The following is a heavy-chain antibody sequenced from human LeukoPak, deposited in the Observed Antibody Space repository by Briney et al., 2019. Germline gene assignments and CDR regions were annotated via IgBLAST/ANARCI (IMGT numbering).Heavy chain of an antibody. D-gene: IGHD6-19*01. Sequence: GGSLRLSCAASGFNFDEYGMTWVRQSPGKGLEWVSAITWNGGSTGYADSVKGRFTISRDNTKNSLFLQMNSLRGEDAAFYYCARSDSSGWDFDFWGQGTLVTVSS. CDR1: GFNFDEYG. V-gene: IGHV3-20*04. CDR3: ARSDSSGWDFDF. J-gene: IGHJ4*02. CDR2: ITWNGGST.